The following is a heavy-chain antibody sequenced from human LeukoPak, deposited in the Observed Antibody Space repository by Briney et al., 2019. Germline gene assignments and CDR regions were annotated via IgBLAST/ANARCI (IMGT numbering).Heavy chain of an antibody. CDR1: GYTFTSYG. J-gene: IGHJ5*02. CDR3: ARVTAWGTCSSTSCYMFWPQPAYSAFEGGSPFDP. D-gene: IGHD2-2*02. Sequence: ASVKVSCKASGYTFTSYGISWVRRAPGQGLEWMGWISAYNGNTNYAQKLQGRVTMTTDTSTSTAYMELRSLRSDDTAVYYCARVTAWGTCSSTSCYMFWPQPAYSAFEGGSPFDPWGQGTLVTVSS. CDR2: ISAYNGNT. V-gene: IGHV1-18*01.